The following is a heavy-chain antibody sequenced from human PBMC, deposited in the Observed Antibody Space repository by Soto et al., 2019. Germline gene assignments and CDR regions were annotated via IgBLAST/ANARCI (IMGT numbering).Heavy chain of an antibody. CDR2: ISSSSSYI. Sequence: GGSLRLSCAASGFTFSSYSMNWVRQAPGKGLEWVSSISSSSSYIYYADSVKGRFTISRDNAKNSLYLQMNSLRAEDTAVYYCATDSSSPEAWFDPWGQGTLVTVSS. J-gene: IGHJ5*02. D-gene: IGHD6-13*01. CDR3: ATDSSSPEAWFDP. V-gene: IGHV3-21*01. CDR1: GFTFSSYS.